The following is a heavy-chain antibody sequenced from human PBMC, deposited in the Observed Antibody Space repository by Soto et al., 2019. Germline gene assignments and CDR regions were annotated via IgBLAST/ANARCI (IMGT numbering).Heavy chain of an antibody. D-gene: IGHD2-2*01. V-gene: IGHV4-59*01. J-gene: IGHJ3*02. CDR3: ARDRPYCSSTSCYYDAFGI. Sequence: PSETLSLTCTVSGGSISSYYWSWIRQPPGKGLEWIGYIYYSGSTNYNPSLKSRVTISVDTSKNQFSLKLSSVTAADTAVYYCARDRPYCSSTSCYYDAFGIWGQGTMVTVSS. CDR1: GGSISSYY. CDR2: IYYSGST.